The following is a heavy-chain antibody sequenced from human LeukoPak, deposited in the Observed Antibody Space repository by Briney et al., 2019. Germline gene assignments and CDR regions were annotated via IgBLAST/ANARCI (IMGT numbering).Heavy chain of an antibody. J-gene: IGHJ5*02. CDR2: ISYDGSNK. V-gene: IGHV3-30*03. CDR1: GFTFSSYG. CDR3: ARGGYSSSWYST. Sequence: PGGSLRLSCAASGFTFSSYGMHWVRQAPGKGLEWVAVISYDGSNKYYADSVKGRFTISRDNSKNTLYLQMNSLRAEDTAVYYCARGGYSSSWYSTWGQGTLVTVSS. D-gene: IGHD6-13*01.